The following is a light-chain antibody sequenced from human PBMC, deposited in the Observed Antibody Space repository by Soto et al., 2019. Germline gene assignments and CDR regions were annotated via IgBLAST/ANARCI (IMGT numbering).Light chain of an antibody. J-gene: IGKJ1*01. Sequence: VTITCRASQTISTWMAWYXQKXGKXXKXXVYDASTLQSGVASRFSGSGYGTEFTLTISSLQSEDFAVYYCQQYINWPRTFGQGNKVEIK. V-gene: IGKV1-5*01. CDR1: QTISTW. CDR3: QQYINWPRT. CDR2: DAS.